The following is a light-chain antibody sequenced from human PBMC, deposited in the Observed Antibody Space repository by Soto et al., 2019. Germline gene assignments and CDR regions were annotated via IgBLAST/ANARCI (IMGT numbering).Light chain of an antibody. Sequence: QSVLTQPAPVSGSPGQSITISCTGTSSDVGGYNYVSWYQHHPGKAPKLLIYEVSYRPSGVSDRFSGSKSANTTSLTISGLQAEDEADYYCSSYTSGSLRVFGTGTKVTVL. J-gene: IGLJ1*01. CDR2: EVS. V-gene: IGLV2-14*01. CDR3: SSYTSGSLRV. CDR1: SSDVGGYNY.